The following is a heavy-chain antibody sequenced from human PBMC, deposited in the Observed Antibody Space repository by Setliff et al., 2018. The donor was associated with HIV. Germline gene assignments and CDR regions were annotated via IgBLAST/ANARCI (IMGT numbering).Heavy chain of an antibody. D-gene: IGHD1-20*01. CDR2: INYGGST. V-gene: IGHV4-34*01. Sequence: SETLSLTCGVYGGSLSGYHWSWIRLPPGKGLEWIGEINYGGSTNYNPSLTSRVIISVDASKNQFSVKLNSVTAADTAVYYCARHDASYYKWNDEVIWNHYGLDVWGQGTTVTVS. J-gene: IGHJ6*02. CDR1: GGSLSGYH. CDR3: ARHDASYYKWNDEVIWNHYGLDV.